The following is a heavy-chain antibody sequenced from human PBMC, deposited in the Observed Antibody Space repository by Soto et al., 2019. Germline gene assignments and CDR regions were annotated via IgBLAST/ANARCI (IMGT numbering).Heavy chain of an antibody. D-gene: IGHD2-21*02. CDR3: ARGNSVCGDCYLYDAFAI. V-gene: IGHV3-30-3*01. J-gene: IGHJ3*02. CDR1: GFTFSSYA. Sequence: QVQLVESGGGVVQPGRSLRLSCAASGFTFSSYAMHWVRQAPGKGLEWVAVISYDGSNKYYADSVKGRFTISRDNSKNTLYLQMNSLRAEDTAVYYCARGNSVCGDCYLYDAFAIWGQGTMVTVSS. CDR2: ISYDGSNK.